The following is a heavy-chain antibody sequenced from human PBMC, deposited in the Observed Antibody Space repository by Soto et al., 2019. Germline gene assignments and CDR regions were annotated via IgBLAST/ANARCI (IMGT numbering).Heavy chain of an antibody. V-gene: IGHV1-18*01. CDR3: ASGAGEGYYGDFDY. CDR2: ISADNGNT. J-gene: IGHJ4*02. D-gene: IGHD3-3*01. Sequence: GASVKVSCKASGYTFTSYGISWVRQAPGQGLEWMGWISADNGNTNYAQKFQGRVTITRDTSASTAYMELSSLRSEDTAVYYCASGAGEGYYGDFDYWGQGTLVTVSS. CDR1: GYTFTSYG.